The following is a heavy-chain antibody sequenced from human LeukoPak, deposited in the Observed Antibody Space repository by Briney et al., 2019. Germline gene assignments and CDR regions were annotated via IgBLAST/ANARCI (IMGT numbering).Heavy chain of an antibody. Sequence: SETLSLTCAVYGGSFSGYYWSWIRQSPGKGLEWIGEINHSGSTNYNPSLKGRVTISVDTSKNQFSLKVKSVTAADAAVYYCARVVGHYYYMDVWAKGTTVTVFS. D-gene: IGHD1-26*01. CDR1: GGSFSGYY. CDR3: ARVVGHYYYMDV. V-gene: IGHV4-34*01. J-gene: IGHJ6*03. CDR2: INHSGST.